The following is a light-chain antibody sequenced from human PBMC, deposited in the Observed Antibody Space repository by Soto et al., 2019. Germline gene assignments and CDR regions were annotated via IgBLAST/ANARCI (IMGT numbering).Light chain of an antibody. V-gene: IGLV2-14*01. CDR1: SRDIGAYNY. Sequence: QSALAQPASVSGSPGQSITISCTGTSRDIGAYNYVAWYQHHPGKAPRLIIYAVSNRPSGVSNRFSGSKSGNTASLTISGLQAEDDGDYYCSSYTINSALYVFGSGTKVTVL. CDR2: AVS. J-gene: IGLJ1*01. CDR3: SSYTINSALYV.